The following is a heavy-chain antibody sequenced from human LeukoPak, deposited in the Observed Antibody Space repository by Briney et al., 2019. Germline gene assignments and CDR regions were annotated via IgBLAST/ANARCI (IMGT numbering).Heavy chain of an antibody. Sequence: GGSLRLSCAASGFTFSNYWMHWVRQAPGKGLVWVGGIIPIFGTANYAQKFQGRVTITADESTSTAYMELSSLRSEDTAVYYCAVRYCSGGSCYGYYYYGMDVWGQGTTVTVSS. D-gene: IGHD2-15*01. CDR1: GFTFSNYW. J-gene: IGHJ6*02. CDR2: IIPIFGTA. V-gene: IGHV1-69*01. CDR3: AVRYCSGGSCYGYYYYGMDV.